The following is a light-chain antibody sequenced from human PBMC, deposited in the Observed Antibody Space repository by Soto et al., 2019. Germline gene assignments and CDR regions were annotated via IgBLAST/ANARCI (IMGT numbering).Light chain of an antibody. V-gene: IGKV3D-15*01. CDR3: QQYNNWPSLT. Sequence: EIVLTQSPGTLSLSPGERATLSCRASQSVSSSYLAWYQQKPGQAPRLLIYGASSRATGIPARFSGSGSGTEFTLTISNLQSEDFAVYYCQQYNNWPSLTFGGGTKVDIK. J-gene: IGKJ4*01. CDR2: GAS. CDR1: QSVSSSY.